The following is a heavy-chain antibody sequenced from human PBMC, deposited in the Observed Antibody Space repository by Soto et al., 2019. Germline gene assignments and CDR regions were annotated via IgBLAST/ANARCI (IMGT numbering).Heavy chain of an antibody. Sequence: EVQLVESGGGLVQPGGSLRLSCVASDFTFSYYWMHWVRKVPGKGLVWVSRIHSDGSSTTYADSVKGRFTISRDNAKNTLYLQMASPRVEDTAVYYCARGDVGAFDLWGQGTMVTVSS. V-gene: IGHV3-74*03. D-gene: IGHD1-26*01. CDR2: IHSDGSST. CDR3: ARGDVGAFDL. CDR1: DFTFSYYW. J-gene: IGHJ3*01.